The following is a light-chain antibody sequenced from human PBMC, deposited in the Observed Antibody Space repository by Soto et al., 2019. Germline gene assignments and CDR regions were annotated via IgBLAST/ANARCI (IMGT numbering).Light chain of an antibody. CDR1: NSNIGSNT. CDR3: ASWDDSLNGHV. Sequence: QSVLTQPPSVSGTPGQRVTIFCSGSNSNIGSNTVNWYQQFPGTAPKLLIYSNTQRPSGVPARFSGSKSGTSASLAISGLQSEDEADYYCASWDDSLNGHVFGSGTKLTVL. CDR2: SNT. V-gene: IGLV1-44*01. J-gene: IGLJ1*01.